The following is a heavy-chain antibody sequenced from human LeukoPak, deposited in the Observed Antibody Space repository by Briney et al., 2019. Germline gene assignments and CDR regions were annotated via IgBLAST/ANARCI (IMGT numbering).Heavy chain of an antibody. CDR1: GGTFSSYA. CDR3: AAAAAGTFDY. CDR2: IIPIFGTA. D-gene: IGHD6-13*01. J-gene: IGHJ4*02. Sequence: GASVKVSCKASGGTFSSYAISWVRQAPGQGLEWMGGIIPIFGTANYAQKFQGRVTITADESTSTAYMELRSLRSDDTAVYYRAAAAAGTFDYWGQGTLVTVSS. V-gene: IGHV1-69*13.